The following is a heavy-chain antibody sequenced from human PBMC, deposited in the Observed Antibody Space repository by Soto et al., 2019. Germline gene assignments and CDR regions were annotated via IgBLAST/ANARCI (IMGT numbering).Heavy chain of an antibody. CDR3: ARDAFDYDATGYHSDY. J-gene: IGHJ4*02. D-gene: IGHD3-22*01. CDR1: GFTFSNYN. CDR2: ISSSGSTT. V-gene: IGHV3-48*02. Sequence: EVQLVESGGGLVQPGGSLRLSCGASGFTFSNYNMNWVRQAPGKGLEWVSYISSSGSTTYYADSVKGRFTISRANATVSLFLQMNSLRDEATAVYYCARDAFDYDATGYHSDYWGQGTLVTVSS.